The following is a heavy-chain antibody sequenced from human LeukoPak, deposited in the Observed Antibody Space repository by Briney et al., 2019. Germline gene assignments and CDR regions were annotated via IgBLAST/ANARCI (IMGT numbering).Heavy chain of an antibody. D-gene: IGHD2-15*01. Sequence: SGGSLRLSCAASGFIFSSYWMSWVRQAPGKGLEWVANIKQDGSEKYYVDSVKGRFTISRDNAKNSLYLQMNSLRAEDTAVYYCARESLYCSGGSCYSWVVDYWGQGTLVTVSS. CDR1: GFIFSSYW. CDR2: IKQDGSEK. J-gene: IGHJ4*02. V-gene: IGHV3-7*01. CDR3: ARESLYCSGGSCYSWVVDY.